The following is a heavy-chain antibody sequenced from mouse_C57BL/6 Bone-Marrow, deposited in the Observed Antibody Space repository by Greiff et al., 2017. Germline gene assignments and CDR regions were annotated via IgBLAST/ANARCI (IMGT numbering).Heavy chain of an antibody. Sequence: EVTVVESGGDLVKPGGSLTLSCAASGFTFSSYGMSWVRQTPDTRLEWVATMSSGGSYTYYPDSVKGRFTISRDNAKNTLYLQMSSLKSEDTAMYYCARRTTVVWGQGTLVTVSA. CDR1: GFTFSSYG. CDR2: MSSGGSYT. CDR3: ARRTTVV. D-gene: IGHD1-1*01. V-gene: IGHV5-6*02. J-gene: IGHJ3*02.